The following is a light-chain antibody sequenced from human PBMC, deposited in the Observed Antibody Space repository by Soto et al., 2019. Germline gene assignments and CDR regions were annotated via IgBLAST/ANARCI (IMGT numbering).Light chain of an antibody. J-gene: IGLJ3*02. V-gene: IGLV1-40*01. CDR3: QAYDSSLGAWV. Sequence: QSALTQPPSVSGAPGQRVTISCTGSSSNIGAGYDVHWYQQLPGTAPKLLIYGNTVRPSGVPDRFSGSKSGTSASLAITGLQAEDESDYYCQAYDSSLGAWVFGGGTKLTVL. CDR1: SSNIGAGYD. CDR2: GNT.